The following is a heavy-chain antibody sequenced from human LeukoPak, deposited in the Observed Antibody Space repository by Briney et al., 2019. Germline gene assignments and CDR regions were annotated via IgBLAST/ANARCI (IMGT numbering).Heavy chain of an antibody. CDR3: AKTPATPYYFDY. D-gene: IGHD2-15*01. CDR2: ISNNGGYT. Sequence: PGGSLRLSCAASGFTFSSSAMSWVRQAPGKGLEWVSAISNNGGYTYYADSVQGRFTISRDNSKSTLCLQMNSLRAEDTAVYYCAKTPATPYYFDYWGQGTLVTVSS. J-gene: IGHJ4*02. CDR1: GFTFSSSA. V-gene: IGHV3-23*01.